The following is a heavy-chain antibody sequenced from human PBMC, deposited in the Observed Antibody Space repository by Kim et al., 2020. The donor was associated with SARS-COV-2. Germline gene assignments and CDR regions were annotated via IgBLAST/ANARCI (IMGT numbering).Heavy chain of an antibody. CDR2: IKSNGYTT. V-gene: IGHV3-23*05. CDR1: GFTFSTYA. Sequence: GGSLRLSCATSGFTFSTYALSWVRQAPGKGLEWVSSIKSNGYTTYYADSVKGRFSISRDNSMNTLYLQMNSLRAEETAVYFCATGGTGPYEGFDVWGQG. J-gene: IGHJ3*01. CDR3: ATGGTGPYEGFDV. D-gene: IGHD1-1*01.